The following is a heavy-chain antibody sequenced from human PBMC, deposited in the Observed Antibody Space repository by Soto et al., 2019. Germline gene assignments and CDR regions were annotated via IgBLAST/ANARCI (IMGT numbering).Heavy chain of an antibody. V-gene: IGHV4-39*01. CDR3: ARHPGYTVPTVYATHYFDD. J-gene: IGHJ4*02. D-gene: IGHD2-8*01. CDR2: IYYSGST. CDR1: GDSIGTINYY. Sequence: QLQLQESGPGLVKPSETLSVTCSVSGDSIGTINYYWGWLRQPPGKGPEWIGSIYYSGSTHYNTSLRGRVTICVATSKNQFSLRLSSVTAADTAVYYCARHPGYTVPTVYATHYFDDWGQGVLVTVSS.